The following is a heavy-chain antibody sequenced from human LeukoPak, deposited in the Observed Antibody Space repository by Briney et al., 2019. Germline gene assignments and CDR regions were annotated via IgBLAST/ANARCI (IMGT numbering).Heavy chain of an antibody. J-gene: IGHJ4*02. V-gene: IGHV3-48*01. CDR2: ISSSSTI. CDR1: GFTFSSYS. D-gene: IGHD2-2*01. Sequence: GGSLRLSCAASGFTFSSYSMNWARQAPGKGLEWVSYISSSSTIYYADSVKGRFTISRDNAKNSLYLQMNSLRAEDTAVYYCVRSRYCSSTSCYANYIDYWGQGTLVTVSS. CDR3: VRSRYCSSTSCYANYIDY.